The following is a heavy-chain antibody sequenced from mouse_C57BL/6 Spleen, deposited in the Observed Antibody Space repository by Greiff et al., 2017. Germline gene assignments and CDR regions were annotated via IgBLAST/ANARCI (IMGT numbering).Heavy chain of an antibody. Sequence: QVQLQQSGAELVKPGASVKISCKASGYAFSSYWMNWVKQRPGQGLEWIGQIYPGDGDTNYNAKFKGKATLTADKSSSTASMQLSSLLSEDSAVYFCGRGGNTTVADYFGYWGQGTTLTVSA. CDR2: IYPGDGDT. CDR1: GYAFSSYW. CDR3: GRGGNTTVADYFGY. J-gene: IGHJ2*01. V-gene: IGHV1-80*01. D-gene: IGHD1-1*01.